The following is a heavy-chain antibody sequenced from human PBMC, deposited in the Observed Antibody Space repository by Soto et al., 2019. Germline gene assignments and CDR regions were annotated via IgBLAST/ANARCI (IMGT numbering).Heavy chain of an antibody. D-gene: IGHD3-3*01. CDR3: ASGRLWSDSYEQMVYFDY. J-gene: IGHJ4*02. CDR2: IIPMVATT. Sequence: QVQLVQSGAEVKKPGSSVKVSCKSSGGIFSTYAISWVRQAPGRGLEWMGGIIPMVATTNYAQRFKDRVTITADASTSTVFMELGSLRSEDTAVYYCASGRLWSDSYEQMVYFDYWGQLTLVTVSS. CDR1: GGIFSTYA. V-gene: IGHV1-69*01.